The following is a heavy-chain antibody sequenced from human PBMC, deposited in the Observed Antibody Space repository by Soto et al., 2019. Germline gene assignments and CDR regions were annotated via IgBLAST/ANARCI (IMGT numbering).Heavy chain of an antibody. J-gene: IGHJ4*01. V-gene: IGHV4-31*03. Sequence: PSETLSLTCTVSGGSISSGGYYWSWIRQHPGKGLEWIGYIYYSGSTYYNPSLKSRVTISVDTSKNQFSLKLSSVTAADTAVYYCARTSYSTGYYFDYWGHGTLVTVSS. CDR2: IYYSGST. CDR3: ARTSYSTGYYFDY. CDR1: GGSISSGGYY. D-gene: IGHD6-19*01.